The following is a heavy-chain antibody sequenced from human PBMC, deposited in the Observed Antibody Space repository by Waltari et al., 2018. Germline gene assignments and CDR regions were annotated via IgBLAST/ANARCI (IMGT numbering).Heavy chain of an antibody. V-gene: IGHV3-48*03. Sequence: EVQLVESGGGLVQPGGSLRLSCAASGFTFSSYEMNWVRQAPGKGLEWVSYISSSGSTIYYADSVKGRFTISRDNAKNSLYLQMNSLRAEDTAVYYCARDHPNYGGNPNWYFDLWGRGTLVTVSS. CDR2: ISSSGSTI. J-gene: IGHJ2*01. CDR3: ARDHPNYGGNPNWYFDL. CDR1: GFTFSSYE. D-gene: IGHD4-17*01.